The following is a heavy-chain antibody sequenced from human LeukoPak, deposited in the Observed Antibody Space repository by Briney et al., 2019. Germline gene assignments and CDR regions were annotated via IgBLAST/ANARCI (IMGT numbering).Heavy chain of an antibody. CDR2: INHSGST. J-gene: IGHJ6*04. V-gene: IGHV4-34*01. CDR3: ARGHGYPYGMDV. Sequence: SETLSLICAVYGGSFSGYYWSWIRQPPGKGLEWIGEINHSGSTNYNPSLKSRVTISVDTSENQFSLKLSSVTAADTAVYYCARGHGYPYGMDVWGKGTTVTVSS. CDR1: GGSFSGYY. D-gene: IGHD5-18*01.